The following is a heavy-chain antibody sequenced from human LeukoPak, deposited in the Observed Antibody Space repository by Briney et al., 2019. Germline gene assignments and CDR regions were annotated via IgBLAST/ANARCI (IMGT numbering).Heavy chain of an antibody. CDR1: GFTFSDYY. CDR3: TKNQILDDSGSWYAF. J-gene: IGHJ4*02. CDR2: ISSSGSTI. D-gene: IGHD6-13*01. Sequence: GGSLRFSCAASGFTFSDYYMSWIRQAPGKGLEWVSYISSSGSTIYYADSVKGRFTISRDNAKNSLYLQMNSLRAEDTAIYYCTKNQILDDSGSWYAFWGQGTLVTVSS. V-gene: IGHV3-11*01.